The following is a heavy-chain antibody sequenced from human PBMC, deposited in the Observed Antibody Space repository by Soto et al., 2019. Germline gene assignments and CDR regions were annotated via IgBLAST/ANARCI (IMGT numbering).Heavy chain of an antibody. J-gene: IGHJ6*02. CDR2: IYSSWST. Sequence: SETLSLGCPLGADCISWRAHSLRQIRLHPGKSVEWIGHIYSSWSTYYNPSLQSRVGLSLGTSKMQFALKVNCVTAAYTAVYYCARDGRHNWDAGGYYYYGMDVSGQVTTVTVSS. CDR1: ADCISWRAHS. CDR3: ARDGRHNWDAGGYYYYGMDV. V-gene: IGHV4-31*03. D-gene: IGHD1-20*01.